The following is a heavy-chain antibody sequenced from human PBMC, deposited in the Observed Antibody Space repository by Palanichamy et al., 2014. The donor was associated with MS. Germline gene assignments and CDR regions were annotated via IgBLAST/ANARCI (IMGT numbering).Heavy chain of an antibody. CDR3: ARDYMGYDSSGCPGY. CDR1: GFTFSSYA. Sequence: GSGGGVVQPGRSLRLSCAASGFTFSSYAMHWVRQAPGKGLEWVAVISYDGSNKYYADSVKGRFTISRDNSKNTLYVQMNSLRAEDTAVYYCARDYMGYDSSGCPGYWGQGTLVTVSS. D-gene: IGHD3-22*01. CDR2: ISYDGSNK. V-gene: IGHV3-30*04. J-gene: IGHJ4*02.